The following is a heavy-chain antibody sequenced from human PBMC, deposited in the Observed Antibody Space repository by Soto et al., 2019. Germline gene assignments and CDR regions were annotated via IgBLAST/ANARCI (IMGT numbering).Heavy chain of an antibody. CDR1: GGSFSGYY. CDR2: INHSGST. Sequence: PSETLSLTCAVYGGSFSGYYWSWIRQPPGKGLEWIGEINHSGSTDYNPSLKSRVTISVDTSKNQFSLKLSSVTAADTAVYYCARGLVSSRWYFDYWGQGTLVTVSS. V-gene: IGHV4-34*01. CDR3: ARGLVSSRWYFDY. J-gene: IGHJ4*02. D-gene: IGHD1-26*01.